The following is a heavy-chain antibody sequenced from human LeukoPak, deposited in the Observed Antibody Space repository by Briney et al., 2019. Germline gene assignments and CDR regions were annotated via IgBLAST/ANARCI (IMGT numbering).Heavy chain of an antibody. Sequence: GGSLRLSCAASGFTFNNYWMSWVRQAPGKGLEWVANIKQDGSEKYYVDSVKGRFTISRDNAKNSLYLQMNSLRAEDTAVYYCARYYDFWSGYYTTFSYWGQGTLVTVSS. CDR1: GFTFNNYW. CDR2: IKQDGSEK. D-gene: IGHD3-3*01. CDR3: ARYYDFWSGYYTTFSY. V-gene: IGHV3-7*01. J-gene: IGHJ4*02.